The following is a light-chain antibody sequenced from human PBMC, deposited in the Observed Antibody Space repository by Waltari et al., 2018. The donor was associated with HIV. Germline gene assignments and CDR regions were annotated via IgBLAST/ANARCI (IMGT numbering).Light chain of an antibody. Sequence: QSVLTQPPSASGTPGQRVTISCSGSSSNVGRNSVSWYRQFPGTAPKLLTYKTNQRPSGVPDGFSGSKSGNAASWAISGLQSDDESVYYCAAWDDSLNGPLFGGGTQLTV. CDR3: AAWDDSLNGPL. J-gene: IGLJ2*01. CDR1: SSNVGRNS. CDR2: KTN. V-gene: IGLV1-44*01.